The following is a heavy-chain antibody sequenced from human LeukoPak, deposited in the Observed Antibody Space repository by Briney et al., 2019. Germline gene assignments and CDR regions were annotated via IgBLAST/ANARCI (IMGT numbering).Heavy chain of an antibody. J-gene: IGHJ3*02. CDR3: AKDVREGRRIGVVIMDAFDS. CDR2: IRYDGSDK. Sequence: GGSLRLSCTASGFSFRSYGMHWVRQAPGKGLEWVAFIRYDGSDKFYADSVKGRYTISRDNSKNMVHLHMNRLRAEDTALYYCAKDVREGRRIGVVIMDAFDSWGQGKWVIASS. CDR1: GFSFRSYG. D-gene: IGHD3-3*01. V-gene: IGHV3-30*02.